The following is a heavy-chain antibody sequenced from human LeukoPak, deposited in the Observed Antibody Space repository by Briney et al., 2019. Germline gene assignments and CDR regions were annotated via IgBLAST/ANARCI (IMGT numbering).Heavy chain of an antibody. CDR3: AKDRSIAAAGRNYYYGMDV. D-gene: IGHD6-13*01. CDR1: GFTFSSYA. CDR2: ISGSGGST. Sequence: GGSLRLSCAASGFTFSSYAMGWVRQAPGKGLEWVSAISGSGGSTYYADSVKGRFTISRDNSKNTLYLQMNRLRAEDTAVYYCAKDRSIAAAGRNYYYGMDVWGKGTTVTVSS. V-gene: IGHV3-23*01. J-gene: IGHJ6*04.